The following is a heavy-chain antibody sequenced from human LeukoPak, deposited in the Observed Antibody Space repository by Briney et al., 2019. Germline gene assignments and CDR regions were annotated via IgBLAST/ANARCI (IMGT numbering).Heavy chain of an antibody. CDR3: ARGTHCSSTSCSVY. Sequence: PGGSLRLSCAASGFTFSSYEMNWVRQAPGKGLEWVSVIYSGGTTYYADSVEGRFTISRDNSKNTLDLQMNSLRAEDTAVYYCARGTHCSSTSCSVYWGQGTLVTVSS. CDR2: IYSGGTT. D-gene: IGHD2-2*01. CDR1: GFTFSSYE. J-gene: IGHJ4*02. V-gene: IGHV3-53*01.